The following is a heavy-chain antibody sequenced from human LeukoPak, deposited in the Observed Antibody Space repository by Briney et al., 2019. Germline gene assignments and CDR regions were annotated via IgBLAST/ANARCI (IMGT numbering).Heavy chain of an antibody. CDR2: IYSNGKE. J-gene: IGHJ5*01. Sequence: PGGSLRLSCSASGFSVDSSYMSWVRQAPGKGLEWVSFIYSNGKEYYAESAKGRFTISRDISKNSLDLQMSRLRVEDTAVYYCARDGPTSGIDSWGQGTLVIVSS. V-gene: IGHV3-53*01. CDR3: ARDGPTSGIDS. D-gene: IGHD2-15*01. CDR1: GFSVDSSY.